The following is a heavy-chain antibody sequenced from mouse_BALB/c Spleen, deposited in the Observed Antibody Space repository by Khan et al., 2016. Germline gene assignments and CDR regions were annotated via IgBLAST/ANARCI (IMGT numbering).Heavy chain of an antibody. CDR2: ANPYSSTI. CDR1: GFDVSRYW. V-gene: IGHV4-1*02. J-gene: IGHJ3*01. CDR3: ARAGYYGYCAY. D-gene: IGHD1-1*01. Sequence: EVKLLESGGGLVQPGGSLKISCAASGFDVSRYWMSWVRQAPGKGLEWIGEANPYSSTINYTASLKDKFIISRDNAKDTLYLQMGKVRSEDTALDYCARAGYYGYCAYWCQGTLVTVSA.